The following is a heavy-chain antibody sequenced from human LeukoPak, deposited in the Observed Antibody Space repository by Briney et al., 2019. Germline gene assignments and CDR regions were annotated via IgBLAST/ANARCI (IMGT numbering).Heavy chain of an antibody. CDR3: XKDMAYYYGMDV. CDR2: ISWNSGSI. V-gene: IGHV3-9*01. Sequence: PGGSLRLSCAASGFTFDDYAMHWVRQAPGKGLEWVSGISWNSGSIGYADSVKGRFTISRDNAKNSLYLQMNSLRAEDTALYYCXKDMAYYYGMDVWGQGTTVTVSS. CDR1: GFTFDDYA. J-gene: IGHJ6*02.